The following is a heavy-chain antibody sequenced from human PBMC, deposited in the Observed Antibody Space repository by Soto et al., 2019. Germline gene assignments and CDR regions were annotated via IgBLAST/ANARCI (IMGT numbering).Heavy chain of an antibody. CDR3: ARWDDYGASDQYHFDQ. Sequence: QVQLVQSGPEVQKPGASLKVSCKASGSPFTASGLSWVRQAPGQGLEWQGWTSIYNGHTEYSPKFLGRVVMTTVTSADTAYLELKSLRPDDAALYYCARWDDYGASDQYHFDQWGQGTLVTVSS. CDR2: TSIYNGHT. D-gene: IGHD4-17*01. CDR1: GSPFTASG. V-gene: IGHV1-18*01. J-gene: IGHJ4*02.